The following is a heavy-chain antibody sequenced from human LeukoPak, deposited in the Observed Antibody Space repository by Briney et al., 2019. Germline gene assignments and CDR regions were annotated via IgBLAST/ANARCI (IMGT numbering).Heavy chain of an antibody. Sequence: SETLSLTCTVSGGSISSYYWSWIRQPAGKGLEWIGRIYTSGSTNYNPSLKSRVTMSVDTSKNQFSLKLSSVTAADTAVYYCARVQYYYDSSGDCYYYMDVWGKGTTVTVSS. J-gene: IGHJ6*03. V-gene: IGHV4-4*07. CDR1: GGSISSYY. D-gene: IGHD3-22*01. CDR3: ARVQYYYDSSGDCYYYMDV. CDR2: IYTSGST.